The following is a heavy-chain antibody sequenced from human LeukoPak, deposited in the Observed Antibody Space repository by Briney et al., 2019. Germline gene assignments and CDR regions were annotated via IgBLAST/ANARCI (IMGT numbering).Heavy chain of an antibody. CDR1: GFTFSSYG. CDR2: ISYDGSNK. Sequence: GGSLRLSCAASGFTFSSYGMHWDRQAPGKGLEWVAVISYDGSNKYYADSVKGRFTISRDNSKNTLYLQMNSLRAEDTAVYYCAKHHSSGYSTFDYWGQGTLVTVSS. V-gene: IGHV3-30*18. J-gene: IGHJ4*02. CDR3: AKHHSSGYSTFDY. D-gene: IGHD3-22*01.